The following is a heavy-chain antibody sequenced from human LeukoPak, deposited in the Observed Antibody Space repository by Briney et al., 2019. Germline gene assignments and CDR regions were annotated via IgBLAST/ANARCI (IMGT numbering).Heavy chain of an antibody. CDR3: ARGLDYDSRSEI. CDR2: ISSSSSYI. CDR1: GFTVSSNY. D-gene: IGHD3-22*01. J-gene: IGHJ3*02. V-gene: IGHV3-21*01. Sequence: GGSLRLSCAASGFTVSSNYMSWVRQAPGKGLEWVSSISSSSSYIYYADSVKGRFTISRDNAKNSLYLQMDSLRAEDTAVYYCARGLDYDSRSEIWGQGTMVTVSS.